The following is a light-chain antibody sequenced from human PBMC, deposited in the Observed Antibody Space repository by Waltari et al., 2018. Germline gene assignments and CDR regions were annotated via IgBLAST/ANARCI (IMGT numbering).Light chain of an antibody. V-gene: IGKV1-6*01. CDR1: QGISND. J-gene: IGKJ3*01. Sequence: AIQMTQSPSSLSASVGDRVTITCRASQGISNDLGWYQQKPGKAPKLLIYAASSLQSGVPSRFSGSGSGTDFTLTISSLQPEDFATYYCLQDYSSPPFTFGPGTKVDIK. CDR3: LQDYSSPPFT. CDR2: AAS.